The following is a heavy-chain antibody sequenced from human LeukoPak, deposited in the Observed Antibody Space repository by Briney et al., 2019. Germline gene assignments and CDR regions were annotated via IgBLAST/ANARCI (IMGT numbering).Heavy chain of an antibody. D-gene: IGHD1-26*01. J-gene: IGHJ6*03. V-gene: IGHV4-59*08. CDR3: ASNSGSNYPYYYYYYMDV. CDR2: IYYSGST. CDR1: SGSLSSYY. Sequence: SETLSLTCTVSSGSLSSYYWSWIRQPPGKGLEWIGYIYYSGSTNYNPSLKSRVTISVDTSKNQFSLKLSSVTAAVTAVYYCASNSGSNYPYYYYYYMDVWGKGTTVTVSS.